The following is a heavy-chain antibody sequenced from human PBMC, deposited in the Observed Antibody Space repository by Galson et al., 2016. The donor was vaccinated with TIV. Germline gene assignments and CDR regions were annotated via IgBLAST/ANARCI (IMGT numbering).Heavy chain of an antibody. V-gene: IGHV7-4-1*02. D-gene: IGHD4-17*01. CDR3: ARSGDYSYYFYYMDV. CDR2: INTRNGNP. CDR1: GYSLTSSA. J-gene: IGHJ6*03. Sequence: SVKVSCKASGYSLTSSAMNWVRQAPGQGLEWMGWINTRNGNPTYAQGFTGRFVFSLDASVCTAYLQINSLKPEDTAVYYCARSGDYSYYFYYMDVWAKGTTVTVSS.